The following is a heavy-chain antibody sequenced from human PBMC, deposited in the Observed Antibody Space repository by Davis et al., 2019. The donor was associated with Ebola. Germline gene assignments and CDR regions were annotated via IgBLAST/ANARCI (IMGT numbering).Heavy chain of an antibody. J-gene: IGHJ3*02. CDR1: GYTFKNYA. D-gene: IGHD1-26*01. Sequence: ASVKVSCKASGYTFKNYAISWVRQAPGQGLEWMGWISTYNGNTNYAQILQGRVTMTTDTSTGTAYLDLRSLRSDDTAVYFCARTSIVGTTTTASDIWGQGTLVTVSS. V-gene: IGHV1-18*01. CDR2: ISTYNGNT. CDR3: ARTSIVGTTTTASDI.